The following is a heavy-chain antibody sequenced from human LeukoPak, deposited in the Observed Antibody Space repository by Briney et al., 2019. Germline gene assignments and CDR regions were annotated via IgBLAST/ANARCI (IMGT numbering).Heavy chain of an antibody. D-gene: IGHD6-19*01. V-gene: IGHV4-39*01. CDR2: IYYSGTT. CDR3: ARVAVPNQYSSPWD. J-gene: IGHJ4*02. CDR1: GGSISSSSYY. Sequence: PSETLSLTCTVSGGSISSSSYYWGWIRQPPGKGLEWIGSIYYSGTTYYNPSLKSRVTLSVDTSKNQFSLKLSSVTAADTAVYYCARVAVPNQYSSPWDWGQGTLVTVSS.